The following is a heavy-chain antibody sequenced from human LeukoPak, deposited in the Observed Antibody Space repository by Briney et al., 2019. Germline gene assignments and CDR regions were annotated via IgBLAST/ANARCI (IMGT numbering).Heavy chain of an antibody. J-gene: IGHJ4*02. V-gene: IGHV3-23*01. D-gene: IGHD2-15*01. CDR1: GFTFSSYA. Sequence: GGSLRLSCAASGFTFSSYAMSWVRQAPGKVLEWVSAISGSGGSTYYADSVKGRFTISRDNSKNTLYLQMNSLRAEDTAVYYCAKRGSVVVVAAIYFDYWGQGTLVTVSS. CDR2: ISGSGGST. CDR3: AKRGSVVVVAAIYFDY.